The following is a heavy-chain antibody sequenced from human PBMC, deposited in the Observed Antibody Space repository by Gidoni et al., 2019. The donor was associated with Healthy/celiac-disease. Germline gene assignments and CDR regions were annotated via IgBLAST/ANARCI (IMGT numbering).Heavy chain of an antibody. Sequence: QLQLQESGPGLVKPSETLSLTCTVSGGSISSRSYYWGWIRQPPGQGLEWIGSIYYSGSTYYNPSLKSRVTISVDTSKNQFSLKLSSVTAADTAVYYCAAGYGDYASDYWGQGTLVTVSS. CDR3: AAGYGDYASDY. V-gene: IGHV4-39*01. CDR2: IYYSGST. D-gene: IGHD4-17*01. CDR1: GGSISSRSYY. J-gene: IGHJ4*02.